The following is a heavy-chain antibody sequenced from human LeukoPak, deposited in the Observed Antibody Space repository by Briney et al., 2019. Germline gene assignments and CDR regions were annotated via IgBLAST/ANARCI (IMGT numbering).Heavy chain of an antibody. V-gene: IGHV1-2*02. J-gene: IGHJ5*02. D-gene: IGHD2-15*01. CDR1: GYTFTGYY. CDR3: ARGAEIVVVAATVIYNWFDP. CDR2: INPNSGGT. Sequence: ASVKVSCKASGYTFTGYYTHWVRQAPGQGLEWMGWINPNSGGTNYAQKFQGRVTMTRDTSISTAYMELSRLRSDDTAVYYCARGAEIVVVAATVIYNWFDPWGQGTLVTVSS.